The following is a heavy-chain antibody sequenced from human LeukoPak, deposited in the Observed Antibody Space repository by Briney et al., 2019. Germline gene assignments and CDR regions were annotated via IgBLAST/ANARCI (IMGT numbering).Heavy chain of an antibody. CDR3: AKGEVPAAASFGY. CDR2: IIPILGIA. J-gene: IGHJ4*02. CDR1: GGTFSSYA. D-gene: IGHD2-2*01. Sequence: VASVKVSCKASGGTFSSYAISWVRQAPGRGLEWMGRIIPILGIANYAQKFQGRVTITADKSTSTAYMELSSLRSEDTAVYYCAKGEVPAAASFGYWGQGTLVTVSS. V-gene: IGHV1-69*04.